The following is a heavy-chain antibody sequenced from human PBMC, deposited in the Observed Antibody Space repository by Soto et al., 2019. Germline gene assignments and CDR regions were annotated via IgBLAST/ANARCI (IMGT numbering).Heavy chain of an antibody. CDR3: ARTVPSIAARLDAFDI. J-gene: IGHJ3*02. CDR1: GFTFNTYT. Sequence: EVQLVESGGGLVKPGGSLRLSCAASGFTFNTYTMNWVRQAPGKGLEWVSSISGSSSYIYYADSVKGRFTVSRDNAKNSLYLQMNSLRAEDTAVYYCARTVPSIAARLDAFDIWGQGTMVTVSS. V-gene: IGHV3-21*01. CDR2: ISGSSSYI. D-gene: IGHD6-6*01.